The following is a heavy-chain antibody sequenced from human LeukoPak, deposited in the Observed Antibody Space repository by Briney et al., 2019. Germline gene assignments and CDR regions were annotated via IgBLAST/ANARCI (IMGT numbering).Heavy chain of an antibody. J-gene: IGHJ5*02. Sequence: PGGSLRLSCAASGFTFDDYAMHWVRQAPGKGLEWVSGISWNSGSIGYADSVKGRFTISRDNAKNSLYLQMNSLRAEDTALYYCARAPHYSASSGYNWFHPWGQGSQVTVSS. CDR2: ISWNSGSI. V-gene: IGHV3-9*01. CDR1: GFTFDDYA. D-gene: IGHD3-22*01. CDR3: ARAPHYSASSGYNWFHP.